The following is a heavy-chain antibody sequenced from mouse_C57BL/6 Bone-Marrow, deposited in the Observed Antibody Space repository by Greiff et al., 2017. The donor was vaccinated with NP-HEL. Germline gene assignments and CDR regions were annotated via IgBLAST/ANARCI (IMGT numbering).Heavy chain of an antibody. D-gene: IGHD1-1*01. V-gene: IGHV3-6*01. CDR3: ARGYGSSFDY. J-gene: IGHJ2*01. CDR2: ISYDGSN. Sequence: EVQLQESGPGLVKPSQSLSLTCSVTGYSITSGYYWNWIRQFPGNKLEWMGYISYDGSNNYNPSLKNRISITRDPSKNQFFLKLNSVTTEDTATYYCARGYGSSFDYWGQGTTLTVSS. CDR1: GYSITSGYY.